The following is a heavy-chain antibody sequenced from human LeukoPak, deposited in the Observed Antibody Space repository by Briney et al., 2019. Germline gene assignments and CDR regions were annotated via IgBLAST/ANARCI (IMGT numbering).Heavy chain of an antibody. J-gene: IGHJ6*03. CDR3: AREGHYYYYYMDV. V-gene: IGHV3-48*01. CDR2: ISSSSSTI. Sequence: PGGSLRLSCAASGYTFSSYSMNWVRQAPGKGLEWVSYISSSSSTIYHADSVKGRFTISRDNAKNSLYLQMNSLRAEDTAVYYCAREGHYYYYYMDVWGKGTTVTVSS. CDR1: GYTFSSYS.